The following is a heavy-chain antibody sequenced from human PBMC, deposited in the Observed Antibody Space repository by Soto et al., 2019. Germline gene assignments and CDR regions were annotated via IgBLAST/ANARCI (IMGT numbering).Heavy chain of an antibody. D-gene: IGHD3-3*01. CDR1: GGTFNRYA. J-gene: IGHJ6*02. CDR2: IIPIFGIG. CDR3: ASSAITLFGVVSIPPHYDSEMDV. V-gene: IGHV1-69*01. Sequence: QVQRVQSWAEVKKPGSSVKVSCKASGGTFNRYAISWVRQAPGQGLEWMGGIIPIFGIGNDAQRFQGRVTIAADESTGTAYMELSSLRSEDTGVYYCASSAITLFGVVSIPPHYDSEMDVWGPGTTVTVSS.